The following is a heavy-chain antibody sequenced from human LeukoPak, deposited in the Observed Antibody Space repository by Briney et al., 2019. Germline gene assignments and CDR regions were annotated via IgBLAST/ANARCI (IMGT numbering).Heavy chain of an antibody. CDR2: MNPNSGNT. J-gene: IGHJ6*02. Sequence: ASVKVSCKASGYTFTSYDINWVRQATGQGLGWMGWMNPNSGNTGYAQKFQGRVTMTRNTSISTAYMELSSLRSEDTAVYYCARPGYSNYYYYGMDVWGQGTTVTVSS. CDR1: GYTFTSYD. V-gene: IGHV1-8*01. CDR3: ARPGYSNYYYYGMDV. D-gene: IGHD4-11*01.